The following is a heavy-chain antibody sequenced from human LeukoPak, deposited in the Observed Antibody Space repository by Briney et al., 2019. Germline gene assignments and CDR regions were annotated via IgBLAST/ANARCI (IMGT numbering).Heavy chain of an antibody. D-gene: IGHD3-22*01. CDR1: GYTFTTYY. Sequence: ASVKVSCKASGYTFTTYYMHWVRQAPGQGLEWMGIINPSGGSTSYAQKFQGRVTMTRDTSTSTVYMELSSLRSEDTAVYYCARGDYDSSGPTPLFDYWGQGTLVTVSS. CDR3: ARGDYDSSGPTPLFDY. CDR2: INPSGGST. J-gene: IGHJ4*02. V-gene: IGHV1-46*01.